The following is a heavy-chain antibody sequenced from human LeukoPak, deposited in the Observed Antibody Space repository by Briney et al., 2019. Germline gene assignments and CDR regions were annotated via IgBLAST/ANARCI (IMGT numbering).Heavy chain of an antibody. J-gene: IGHJ4*02. CDR3: ARIAAPYYYDSSGTYYFDY. CDR1: GGSIRSTSYY. V-gene: IGHV4-39*07. CDR2: IYYSGST. D-gene: IGHD3-22*01. Sequence: SSETLSLTCTVSGGSIRSTSYYWGWIRQPPGKGLEWIGSIYYSGSTYYNPSLKSRVTISVDTSKNQFSLKLSSVTAADTAVYYCARIAAPYYYDSSGTYYFDYWGQGTLVTVSS.